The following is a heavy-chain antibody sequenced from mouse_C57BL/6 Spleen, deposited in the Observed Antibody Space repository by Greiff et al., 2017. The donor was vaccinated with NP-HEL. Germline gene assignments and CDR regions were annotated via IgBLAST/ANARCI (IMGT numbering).Heavy chain of an antibody. J-gene: IGHJ4*01. CDR3: ARYPLYYYAMDY. CDR1: GFTFTDYY. CDR2: IRNKANGYTT. Sequence: EVQLVESGGGLVQPGGSLSLSCAASGFTFTDYYMSWVRQPPGKALEWLGFIRNKANGYTTEYSASVKGRFTISRDNSQSILYLQLNALRAADSATYYCARYPLYYYAMDYWGQGTSVTVSS. D-gene: IGHD2-3*01. V-gene: IGHV7-3*01.